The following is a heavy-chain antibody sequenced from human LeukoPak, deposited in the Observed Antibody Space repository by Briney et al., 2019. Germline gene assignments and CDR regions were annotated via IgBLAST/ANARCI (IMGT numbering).Heavy chain of an antibody. J-gene: IGHJ4*02. CDR2: ISGSGGST. CDR1: GFTFSSYA. V-gene: IGHV3-23*01. CDR3: AKDRAHYYGSGSYYNGRTGY. Sequence: GRSLRLSCAASGFTFSSYAMSWVRQAPGKGLEWVSAISGSGGSTYYADSVKGRFTISRDNSKNTLYLQMNSLRAEDTAVYYCAKDRAHYYGSGSYYNGRTGYWGQGTLVTVSS. D-gene: IGHD3-10*01.